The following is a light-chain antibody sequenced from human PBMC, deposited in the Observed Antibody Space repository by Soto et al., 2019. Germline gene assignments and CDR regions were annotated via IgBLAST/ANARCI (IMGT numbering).Light chain of an antibody. CDR3: SSYTGSTTLHYV. CDR1: SSYVGGYNY. Sequence: QSALTQPASVSGSPGQSITISCTGTSSYVGGYNYVSWYQQHPGKAPKLLIYDVSNRPSGASNRFSGSKSGNTASLTISGLQAEDEADYYCSSYTGSTTLHYVFGTGTKVTVL. V-gene: IGLV2-14*01. J-gene: IGLJ1*01. CDR2: DVS.